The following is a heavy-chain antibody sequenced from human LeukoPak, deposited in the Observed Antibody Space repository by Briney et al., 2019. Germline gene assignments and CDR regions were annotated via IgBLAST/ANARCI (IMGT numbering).Heavy chain of an antibody. CDR1: GASISSNY. CDR3: ARRGEGYNHFDY. V-gene: IGHV4-59*05. Sequence: SETLSLTCTVPGASISSNYWSWIRQPPGKGREGSGRIYYSGTTYYTPSLKSRVTISVDTSQNQFSLKLNSVTATDTAVYYCARRGEGYNHFDYWGQGTLVTVSS. D-gene: IGHD5-24*01. CDR2: IYYSGTT. J-gene: IGHJ4*02.